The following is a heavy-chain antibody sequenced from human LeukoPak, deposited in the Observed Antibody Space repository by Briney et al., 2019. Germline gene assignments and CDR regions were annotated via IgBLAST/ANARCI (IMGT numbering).Heavy chain of an antibody. Sequence: ASVKVSCKASGYTFTSYGISWVRQAPGQGLEWMGWINPNSGGTNYEQKFQGRVTMTRDTSISTAYMELRRLRSDDTAVYYCARAPGVDIVVVPAAIIDYWGQGTLVTVSS. CDR2: INPNSGGT. CDR3: ARAPGVDIVVVPAAIIDY. D-gene: IGHD2-2*02. CDR1: GYTFTSYG. J-gene: IGHJ4*02. V-gene: IGHV1-2*02.